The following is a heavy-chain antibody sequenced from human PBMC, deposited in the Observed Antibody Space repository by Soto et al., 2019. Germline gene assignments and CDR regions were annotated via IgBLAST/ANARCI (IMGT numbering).Heavy chain of an antibody. Sequence: GESLKISCKGSGYSFTSYWISWVRQMPGKGLEWMGRIDPSDSYTNYSPSFQGHVTISADKSISTAYLQWSSLKASDTAMYYYARREGSSYYYGMDVWGQGTTVTVSS. CDR1: GYSFTSYW. CDR3: ARREGSSYYYGMDV. V-gene: IGHV5-10-1*01. J-gene: IGHJ6*02. CDR2: IDPSDSYT.